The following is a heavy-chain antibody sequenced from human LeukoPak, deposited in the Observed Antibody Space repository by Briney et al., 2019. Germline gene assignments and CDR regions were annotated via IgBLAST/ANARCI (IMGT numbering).Heavy chain of an antibody. Sequence: ASVKVSCKASGYIFSDYYMHWVRQAPGQGLEWLGWINPKSGAADYAQQFRGRVTMTRDTSINTDYMEMKGVTSGDTAVYYCARGAEAETSPLDFWGQGTLVIVS. V-gene: IGHV1-2*02. CDR3: ARGAEAETSPLDF. CDR1: GYIFSDYY. CDR2: INPKSGAA. J-gene: IGHJ4*02. D-gene: IGHD6-13*01.